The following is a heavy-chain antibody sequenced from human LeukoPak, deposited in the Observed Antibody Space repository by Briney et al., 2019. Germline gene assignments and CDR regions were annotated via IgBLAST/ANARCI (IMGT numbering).Heavy chain of an antibody. CDR2: VYTSGST. Sequence: PSETLSLTCAVYGGSFSGYYWSWIRQPAGKGLEWIGRVYTSGSTNYNPSLKSRVTISIDTSKNQFSLNLSSVTAADTAVYYCARNMNYAFDIWGQGTMVTVSS. D-gene: IGHD1-14*01. J-gene: IGHJ3*02. CDR1: GGSFSGYY. CDR3: ARNMNYAFDI. V-gene: IGHV4-59*10.